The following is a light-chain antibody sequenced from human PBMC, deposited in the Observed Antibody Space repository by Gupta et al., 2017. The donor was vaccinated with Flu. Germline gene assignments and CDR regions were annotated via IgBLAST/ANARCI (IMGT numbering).Light chain of an antibody. CDR3: QVWASGGV. Sequence: VALGQTARITCVGNNLGAYDVHWYQQKAGQAPVVVIYRDSNRAPGTSERFSGSNSGNTATLTISRAQAGDEGDYYCQVWASGGVFGGGTKLTVL. CDR1: NLGAYD. CDR2: RDS. V-gene: IGLV3-9*01. J-gene: IGLJ2*01.